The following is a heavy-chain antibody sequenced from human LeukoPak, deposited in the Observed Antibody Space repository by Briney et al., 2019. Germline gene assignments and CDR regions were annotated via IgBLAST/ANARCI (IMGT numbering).Heavy chain of an antibody. CDR1: GGSISSYY. D-gene: IGHD1-1*01. Sequence: PLETLSLTCTVSGGSISSYYWSWIRQPAGKGLEWTGRIYTSGSTNYNPSLKSRVTMSLDTSKNQFSLKLRSVTAADTAVYYCASARTTAFMDVWGKGTTVTVSS. CDR3: ASARTTAFMDV. J-gene: IGHJ6*04. CDR2: IYTSGST. V-gene: IGHV4-4*07.